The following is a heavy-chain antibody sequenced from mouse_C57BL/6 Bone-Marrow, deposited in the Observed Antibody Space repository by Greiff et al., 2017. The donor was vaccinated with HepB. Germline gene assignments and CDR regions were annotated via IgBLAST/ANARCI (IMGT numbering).Heavy chain of an antibody. CDR2: IDPSDSYT. J-gene: IGHJ3*01. D-gene: IGHD2-4*01. V-gene: IGHV1-50*01. Sequence: QVQLQQPGAELVKPGASVKLSCKASGYTFTSYWMQWVKQRPGQGLEWIGEIDPSDSYTNYNQKFKGKVTLTVDTSSSTAYMQLSSLTSEDSAVYYCAREGTFYDYDEDFSYWGQGTLVTVSA. CDR3: AREGTFYDYDEDFSY. CDR1: GYTFTSYW.